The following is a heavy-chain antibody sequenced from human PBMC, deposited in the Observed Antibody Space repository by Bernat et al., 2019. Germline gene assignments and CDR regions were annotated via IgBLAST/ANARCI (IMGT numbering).Heavy chain of an antibody. CDR1: GFTFSSYS. D-gene: IGHD6-19*01. CDR3: AREGRSGWYEDLYYYGMDV. CDR2: ISSSSSYI. V-gene: IGHV3-21*01. J-gene: IGHJ6*02. Sequence: EVQLVESGGGLVKPGGSLRLSCAASGFTFSSYSMNWVRQAPGKGLEWVSSISSSSSYIYYADSVKGRFTISRDNAKNSLYLQMNSLRAEDTAVYYCAREGRSGWYEDLYYYGMDVWGQGTTVTVSS.